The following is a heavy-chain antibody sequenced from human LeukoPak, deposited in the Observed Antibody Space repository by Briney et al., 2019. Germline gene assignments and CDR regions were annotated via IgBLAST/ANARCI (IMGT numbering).Heavy chain of an antibody. J-gene: IGHJ4*02. CDR2: ISGSGGST. CDR3: AKEGPLPGIDY. D-gene: IGHD1-14*01. V-gene: IGHV3-23*01. CDR1: GFTFSSYA. Sequence: GGSLRLSCAASGFTFSSYAMGWVRQAPGKGLEWVSGISGSGGSTYNADSVEGRFTISRDNSKKTLYLQMNSLRAEDTAVYYCAKEGPLPGIDYWGQGTLVTVSS.